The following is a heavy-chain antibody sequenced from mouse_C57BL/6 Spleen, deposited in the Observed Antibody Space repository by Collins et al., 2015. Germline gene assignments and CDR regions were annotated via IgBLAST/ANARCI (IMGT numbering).Heavy chain of an antibody. CDR3: ARKMRDYVYFDY. Sequence: EVQLQQSGPVLVKPGASVKMSCKASGYTFTDYYMNWVKQSHGKSLEWIGVINPYNGGTSYNQKFKGEATLTVDKSSSTAYMELNSLTSEDSAVYYCARKMRDYVYFDYWGQGTTLTVSS. CDR1: GYTFTDYY. D-gene: IGHD2-4*01. J-gene: IGHJ2*01. V-gene: IGHV1-19*01. CDR2: INPYNGGT.